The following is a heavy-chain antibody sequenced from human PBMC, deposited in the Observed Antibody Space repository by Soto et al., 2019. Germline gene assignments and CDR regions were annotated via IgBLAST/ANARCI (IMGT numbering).Heavy chain of an antibody. J-gene: IGHJ4*02. V-gene: IGHV3-11*05. Sequence: QVQLVESGGGLVKPGGSLRLSCAASGFTFSDYYMSWIRQAPGKGLEWVSYISSSSSYTNYADSVKGRFTISRDNAKNSLYLQMNSLRAEDTAVYYCARDHHRYSGYDDVDYRGQGTLVTVSS. D-gene: IGHD5-12*01. CDR3: ARDHHRYSGYDDVDY. CDR1: GFTFSDYY. CDR2: ISSSSSYT.